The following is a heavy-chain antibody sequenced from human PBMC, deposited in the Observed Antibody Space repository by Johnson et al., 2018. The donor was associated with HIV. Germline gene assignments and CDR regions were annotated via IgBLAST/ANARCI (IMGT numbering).Heavy chain of an antibody. V-gene: IGHV3-23*04. D-gene: IGHD1-1*01. CDR2: VRGSGTGP. CDR1: GFPISSYV. CDR3: ARDRDLWRAFDI. Sequence: VQLVESGGVVVQPGGSLRLSCAASGFPISSYVMSWVRQSPGKGLEWVSAVRGSGTGPYCAEYVKGRVTISSDNAKNSLYLQMNSLRAEDTALYYCARDRDLWRAFDIWGQGTMVTVAS. J-gene: IGHJ3*02.